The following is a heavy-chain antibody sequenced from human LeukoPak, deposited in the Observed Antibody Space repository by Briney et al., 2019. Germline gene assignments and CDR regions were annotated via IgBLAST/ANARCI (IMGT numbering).Heavy chain of an antibody. CDR2: ISSSSSYI. CDR1: GFTLGDHA. Sequence: GGSLRLSCLGSGFTLGDHAMNWVRQAPGKGLEWVSSISSSSSYIYYADSVKGRFTISRDNAKNSLYLQMNSLRAEDTAVYYCARDQPPRRGSGMEWSNYYYYYYMDVWGKGTTVTVSS. V-gene: IGHV3-21*01. D-gene: IGHD3-3*01. CDR3: ARDQPPRRGSGMEWSNYYYYYYMDV. J-gene: IGHJ6*03.